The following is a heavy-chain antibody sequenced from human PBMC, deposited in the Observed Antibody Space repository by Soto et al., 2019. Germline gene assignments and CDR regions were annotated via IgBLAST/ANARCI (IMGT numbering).Heavy chain of an antibody. Sequence: ASTKLSCTPSGVTFSSYSSSLLRQAPGKGLEWMGRSAPEEGEPIYPQKFQGRVSMTEDPSTDTAYMELTSLRFEDTAVYFCAADRNIVGTIGAFDFWGQGTQVTVSS. CDR1: GVTFSSYS. D-gene: IGHD1-26*01. V-gene: IGHV1-24*01. CDR2: SAPEEGEP. CDR3: AADRNIVGTIGAFDF. J-gene: IGHJ4*02.